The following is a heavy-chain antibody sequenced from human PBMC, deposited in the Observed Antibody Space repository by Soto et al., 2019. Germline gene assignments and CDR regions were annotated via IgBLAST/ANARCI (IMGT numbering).Heavy chain of an antibody. Sequence: ASVKVSCKASGYTFTSYGVSWVRQAPGQGLEWMGWISAFNGQTDYIQKVQGRVTLTTEASTSTAYMELRSLRSDDTAVYYCARGGDYYYGLDVWGQGTTVTVSS. J-gene: IGHJ6*02. CDR2: ISAFNGQT. CDR1: GYTFTSYG. CDR3: ARGGDYYYGLDV. V-gene: IGHV1-18*01. D-gene: IGHD3-16*01.